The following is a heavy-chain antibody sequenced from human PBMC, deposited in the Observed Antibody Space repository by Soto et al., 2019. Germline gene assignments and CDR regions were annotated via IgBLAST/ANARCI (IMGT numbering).Heavy chain of an antibody. J-gene: IGHJ5*02. CDR1: GGSVSNFY. Sequence: SETLSLTCTVSGGSVSNFYWNWIRQSAGKGLEWIGRIYSSGSTNYNPSLRSRVTMSVDTSKNQFSLKLSSVTAADTAVYYCARSSHKESWFDPWGQGTLVTV. CDR3: ARSSHKESWFDP. CDR2: IYSSGST. V-gene: IGHV4-4*07. D-gene: IGHD6-13*01.